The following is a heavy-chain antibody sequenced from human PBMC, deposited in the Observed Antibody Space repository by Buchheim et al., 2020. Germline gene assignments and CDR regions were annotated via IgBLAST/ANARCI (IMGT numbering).Heavy chain of an antibody. CDR3: ARGKSRKIDY. Sequence: QVQLQQWGAGLLKPSETLSLTCAVYGGSFSGYYWSWIRQPPGKGLEWIGEITHSGSTHYNPSLKSRITIEVTTAKQPFSRKLSSVTAADTAVYYCARGKSRKIDYWGQGTL. D-gene: IGHD1-14*01. CDR1: GGSFSGYY. CDR2: ITHSGST. V-gene: IGHV4-34*01. J-gene: IGHJ4*02.